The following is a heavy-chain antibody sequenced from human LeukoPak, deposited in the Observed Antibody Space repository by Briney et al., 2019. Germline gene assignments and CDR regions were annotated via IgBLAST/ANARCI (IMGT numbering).Heavy chain of an antibody. D-gene: IGHD1-26*01. CDR3: ARDSGSYYFDY. V-gene: IGHV3-30*02. CDR1: GFTFSSYG. CDR2: IRYDGRNK. Sequence: GGSLRLSCAASGFTFSSYGMHWVRQAPGKGLEWVAFIRYDGRNKYYADSVKGRFTISRDNAKNSLFLHMNSLRAEDTAVYYCARDSGSYYFDYWGQGTLVTVSS. J-gene: IGHJ4*02.